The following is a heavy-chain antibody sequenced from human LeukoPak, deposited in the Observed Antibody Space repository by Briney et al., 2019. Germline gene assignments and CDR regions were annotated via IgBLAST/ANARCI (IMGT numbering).Heavy chain of an antibody. V-gene: IGHV1-46*04. CDR2: INPSDGAT. CDR1: RYTFTMYQ. D-gene: IGHD1-26*01. CDR3: ARKQRGGLSGNLGGLFASYYTYYYMDV. J-gene: IGHJ6*03. Sequence: GASVNVSFKASRYTFTMYQIHWVRQAPGQGREWMGMINPSDGATTYAQGLQGRDTLNRDMSTTTVYMGLDSLRYDDTAVYFCARKQRGGLSGNLGGLFASYYTYYYMDVWGRGTTVTVSS.